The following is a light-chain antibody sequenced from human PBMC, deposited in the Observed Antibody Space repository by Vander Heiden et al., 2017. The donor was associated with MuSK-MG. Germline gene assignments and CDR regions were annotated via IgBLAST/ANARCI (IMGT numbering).Light chain of an antibody. CDR1: RNIGNC. Sequence: DIQMTQSPSSLSASAGDRVTITCRASRNIGNCLNWYQQRPGKAPKLLIYAASNLQGGVPSRFSGSVSGTAFTLTISRLQPEDLATYYCQQGHTTPWTFGQGTRVAI. CDR3: QQGHTTPWT. V-gene: IGKV1-39*01. CDR2: AAS. J-gene: IGKJ1*01.